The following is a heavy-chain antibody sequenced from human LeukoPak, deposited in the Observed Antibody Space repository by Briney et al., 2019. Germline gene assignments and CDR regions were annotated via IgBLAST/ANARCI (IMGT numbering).Heavy chain of an antibody. CDR1: GFILGSYW. J-gene: IGHJ4*02. CDR2: INEDRSDK. V-gene: IGHV3-7*01. CDR3: ARDTSRFDDY. Sequence: GGSLRLSCAASGFILGSYWMIWLPQSPGKGLMWVASINEDRSDKYYVDTVKGRFTIYRDNAKNSLYLQMNSLRAEDTAVYYCARDTSRFDDYWGQGTLVTVSS.